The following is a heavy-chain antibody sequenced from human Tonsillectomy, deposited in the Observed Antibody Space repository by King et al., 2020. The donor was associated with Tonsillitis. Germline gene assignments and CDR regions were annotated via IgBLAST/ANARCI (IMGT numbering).Heavy chain of an antibody. Sequence: VQLQQWGAGLLKPSETLSLTCAVYGGSLSGYYWSWIRQPPGKGLEWIGEINHGGGTSYNPSLKSRVAISVDKSKNQFSLKLISVTAADTAVYYCARGSTYYDFWSGPPYYMDVWGKGTTVTVSS. CDR1: GGSLSGYY. V-gene: IGHV4-34*01. CDR2: INHGGGT. CDR3: ARGSTYYDFWSGPPYYMDV. J-gene: IGHJ6*03. D-gene: IGHD3-3*01.